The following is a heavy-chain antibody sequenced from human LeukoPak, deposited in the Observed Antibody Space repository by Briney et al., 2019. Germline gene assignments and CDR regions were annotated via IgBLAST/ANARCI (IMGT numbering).Heavy chain of an antibody. CDR2: ISSSGSTI. Sequence: GGSLRLSCAASGFTFSDYYMSWIHQAPGKGLEWVSYISSSGSTIYYADSVKGRFTISRDNAKNSLYLQMNSLRAEDTAVYYCAREQLAYWGGDCYSGGYGGQGTLVTVSS. V-gene: IGHV3-11*01. J-gene: IGHJ4*02. CDR3: AREQLAYWGGDCYSGGY. CDR1: GFTFSDYY. D-gene: IGHD2-21*02.